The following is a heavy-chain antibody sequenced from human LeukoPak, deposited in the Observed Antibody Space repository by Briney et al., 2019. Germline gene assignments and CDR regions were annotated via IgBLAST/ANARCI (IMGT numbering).Heavy chain of an antibody. Sequence: GGSLRLSCAASGFTFSSYEMNWVRQAPGKGLEWVSYISSSGSTIYYADSVKGRFTISRDNAKNSLYLQMNRLRAEDTAVYYCARGGSHFCTNGVCYRGPYYYYYMDVWGKGTTVTVSS. CDR2: ISSSGSTI. V-gene: IGHV3-48*03. J-gene: IGHJ6*03. D-gene: IGHD2-8*01. CDR1: GFTFSSYE. CDR3: ARGGSHFCTNGVCYRGPYYYYYMDV.